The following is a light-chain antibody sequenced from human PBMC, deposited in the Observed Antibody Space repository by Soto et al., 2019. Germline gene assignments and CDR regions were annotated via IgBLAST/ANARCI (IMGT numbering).Light chain of an antibody. CDR2: DAS. Sequence: EIGLTQSPATLSLSPGERATLSCRASQSVSAYLAWYQQKPGQAPRLLIYDASNRATGIPARFSGSGSGTDFTLTIRSLEPEDFAVYYCQQRSNWPWTFGQGTKVEIK. J-gene: IGKJ1*01. CDR1: QSVSAY. V-gene: IGKV3-11*01. CDR3: QQRSNWPWT.